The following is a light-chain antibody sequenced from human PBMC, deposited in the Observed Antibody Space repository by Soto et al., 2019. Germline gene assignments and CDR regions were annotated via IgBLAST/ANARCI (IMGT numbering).Light chain of an antibody. CDR3: QQYDTYPWT. V-gene: IGKV1-5*03. Sequence: DIQMTQSPSTLSASVGDRVTITCRANQNIINWLTWYQQKPGKAPKLLIYKASTLQSGVPSRFSGSGSATEFPLTISSLQPDDFATYFCQQYDTYPWTFGQGTKV. CDR1: QNIINW. CDR2: KAS. J-gene: IGKJ1*01.